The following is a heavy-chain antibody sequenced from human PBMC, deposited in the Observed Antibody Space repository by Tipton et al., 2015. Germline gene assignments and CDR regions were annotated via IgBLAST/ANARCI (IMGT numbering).Heavy chain of an antibody. CDR3: ARDGGSSSGYFDY. Sequence: TLSLTCTVSGGSISSYYWSWIRQPPGKGLEWIGYIYYSGSTNYNPSLNSRVTMSVDTSKQQFSLKLTSVTAADTAVYYCARDGGSSSGYFDYWGQGTLVTVSS. CDR2: IYYSGST. D-gene: IGHD6-6*01. V-gene: IGHV4-59*12. J-gene: IGHJ4*02. CDR1: GGSISSYY.